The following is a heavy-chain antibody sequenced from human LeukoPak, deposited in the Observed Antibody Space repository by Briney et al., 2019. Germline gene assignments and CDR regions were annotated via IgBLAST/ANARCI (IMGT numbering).Heavy chain of an antibody. CDR2: INHSGST. CDR3: ARRLAVAERAFQH. CDR1: GVSFSHYY. V-gene: IGHV4-34*01. D-gene: IGHD6-19*01. Sequence: PSETLSLTCAVYGVSFSHYYWSWIRQPPGKGLEWIGEINHSGSTNYDPSLKSRVTISVDTSKNQFSLKLSSVTAADTAVYYCARRLAVAERAFQHWGQGTLVTVSS. J-gene: IGHJ1*01.